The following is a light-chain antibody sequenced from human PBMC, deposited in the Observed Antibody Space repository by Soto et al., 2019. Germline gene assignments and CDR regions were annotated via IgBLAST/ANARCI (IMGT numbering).Light chain of an antibody. CDR2: TSN. Sequence: QSVLTQPPSASGTPGQTVTISCSGSTSNIGQNTLNWYQQLPGTAPKLLISTSNPRPSGVRDRFSGSKSGASASLAISGLQSDEEADYYCAAWDDSLNVVVFGGGTKLTVL. J-gene: IGLJ2*01. CDR1: TSNIGQNT. CDR3: AAWDDSLNVVV. V-gene: IGLV1-44*01.